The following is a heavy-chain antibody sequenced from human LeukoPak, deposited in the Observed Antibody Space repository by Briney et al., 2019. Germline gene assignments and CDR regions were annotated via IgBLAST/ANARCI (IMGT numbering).Heavy chain of an antibody. V-gene: IGHV1-18*01. CDR2: ISAHNGNT. J-gene: IGHJ6*02. CDR3: ARSNPLSYYGMDV. Sequence: ASVKVSCKASGYTFTTYGISWVRQAPGQGLEWLGFISAHNGNTNYAQKLQGRVTMTTDTSTSTAYMELRSLRSEDTAVYYCARSNPLSYYGMDVWGQGTTVTVSS. D-gene: IGHD4-11*01. CDR1: GYTFTTYG.